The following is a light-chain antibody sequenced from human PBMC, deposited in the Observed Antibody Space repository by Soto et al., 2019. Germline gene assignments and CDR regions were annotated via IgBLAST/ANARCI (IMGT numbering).Light chain of an antibody. V-gene: IGKV1-5*01. CDR3: QHYAGY. CDR2: DVS. J-gene: IGKJ3*01. Sequence: QMTQSPSTLSASVGDRVTITCRASQNINTWLAWYQQKPGTAPRLLIYDVSTLQSGVPSRFSASRSWTESTLTLPSLQPDDSSSYYCQHYAGYFGAGTKVGMK. CDR1: QNINTW.